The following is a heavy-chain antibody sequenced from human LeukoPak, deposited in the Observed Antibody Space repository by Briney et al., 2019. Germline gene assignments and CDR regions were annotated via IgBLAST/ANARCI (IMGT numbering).Heavy chain of an antibody. CDR1: EFRFGRDW. CDR2: IKQDGSEE. Sequence: GGSLGLTCVASEFRFGRDWISWVRRAPGKGLEWVACIKQDGSEEYYVGSVRGRFTVSVDNGKNSLYLQMNSLRAEDTAGYYCATLDSTKSVFWGRGTAVTVSS. J-gene: IGHJ1*01. V-gene: IGHV3-7*01. CDR3: ATLDSTKSVF. D-gene: IGHD2-2*01.